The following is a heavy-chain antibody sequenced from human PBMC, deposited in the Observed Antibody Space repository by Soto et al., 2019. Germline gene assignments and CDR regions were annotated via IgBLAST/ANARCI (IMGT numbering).Heavy chain of an antibody. J-gene: IGHJ3*02. V-gene: IGHV3-33*01. CDR3: ARAPKEYSGWSIYTEGAFDI. CDR2: IWYDGSNK. CDR1: GFTFSSYG. Sequence: QVQLVESWGGVVQPGRSLRLSCAASGFTFSSYGMHWVRQAPGKGLEWVAVIWYDGSNKYYADSVKGRFTISRDNSKNTLYLQMNSLRAEDTAVYYCARAPKEYSGWSIYTEGAFDIWGQGTMVTVSS. D-gene: IGHD6-19*01.